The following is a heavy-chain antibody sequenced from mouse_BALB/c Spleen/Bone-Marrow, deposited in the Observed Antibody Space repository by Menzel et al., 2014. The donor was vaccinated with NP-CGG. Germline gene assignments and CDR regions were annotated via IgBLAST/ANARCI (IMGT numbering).Heavy chain of an antibody. D-gene: IGHD1-1*01. CDR1: GFTFXSYA. CDR2: ISSGGSYT. CDR3: ARPPYYGSSEWYFDV. Sequence: EVQRVESGGGLVKPGGSLKLSCAASGFTFXSYAMSWVRQTPEKRLEWVATISSGGSYTYYPDSVKGRFTISRDNAKNTLYLQMSSLRSEDTAMYYCARPPYYGSSEWYFDVWGAGTTVTVSS. J-gene: IGHJ1*01. V-gene: IGHV5-9-3*01.